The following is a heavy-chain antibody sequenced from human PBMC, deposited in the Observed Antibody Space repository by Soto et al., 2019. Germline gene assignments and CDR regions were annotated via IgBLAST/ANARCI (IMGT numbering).Heavy chain of an antibody. J-gene: IGHJ5*02. V-gene: IGHV1-3*05. CDR3: ARDGIAAAGTSWFDP. Sequence: QVQLVQSGAEEKKPGASVKVSCKASGYTFTSHAMHWVRQAPGQRLEWMGWINAGNGNTKYSQKLQGRVTITTDTPASTAYMELSSLRSEDTAVYYCARDGIAAAGTSWFDPWGQGTLVTVSS. CDR1: GYTFTSHA. D-gene: IGHD6-13*01. CDR2: INAGNGNT.